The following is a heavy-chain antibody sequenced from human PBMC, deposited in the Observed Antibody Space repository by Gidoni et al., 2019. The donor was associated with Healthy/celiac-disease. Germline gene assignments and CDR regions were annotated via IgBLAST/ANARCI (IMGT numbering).Heavy chain of an antibody. CDR1: GFTFSSYA. D-gene: IGHD2-2*01. V-gene: IGHV3-30*04. J-gene: IGHJ4*02. CDR3: ARDIFRGIVVVPAAIGCDY. Sequence: QVQLVESGGGVVQPGRSLRRSCAASGFTFSSYATHWVRQAPGKGLGAVAVMSYDGSNKYYADSVKGRFTISRDNSKNTLYLQMNSLRAEDTAVYYCARDIFRGIVVVPAAIGCDYWGQGTLVTVSS. CDR2: MSYDGSNK.